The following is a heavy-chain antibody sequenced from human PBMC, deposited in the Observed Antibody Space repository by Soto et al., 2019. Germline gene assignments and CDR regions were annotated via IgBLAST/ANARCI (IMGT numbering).Heavy chain of an antibody. CDR2: IYYSGST. D-gene: IGHD2-8*01. CDR1: GGSINSGGYY. CDR3: ARDLPNAGYGMDV. V-gene: IGHV4-31*03. Sequence: PSETLSLTCTVSGGSINSGGYYWSWIRQHPGKGLEWIGYIYYSGSTYYNPSLKSRVTISVDTSKNQFSLKLSSVTAADTAVYYCARDLPNAGYGMDVWGQGTTVTVSS. J-gene: IGHJ6*02.